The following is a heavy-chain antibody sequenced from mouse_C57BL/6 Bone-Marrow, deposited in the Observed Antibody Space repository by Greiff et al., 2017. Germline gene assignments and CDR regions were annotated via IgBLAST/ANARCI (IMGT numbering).Heavy chain of an antibody. V-gene: IGHV1-69*01. Sequence: VQLQQPGAELVMPGASVKLSCKASGYTFTSYWMHWVKQRPGQGLEWIGEIDPSDSYTNYNQKFKGKSILTVDKSSSTAYMQLSSLTSEDSAVYYCARPPSGNYGWYFDVWGTGTTVTVSS. CDR3: ARPPSGNYGWYFDV. D-gene: IGHD2-1*01. CDR1: GYTFTSYW. J-gene: IGHJ1*03. CDR2: IDPSDSYT.